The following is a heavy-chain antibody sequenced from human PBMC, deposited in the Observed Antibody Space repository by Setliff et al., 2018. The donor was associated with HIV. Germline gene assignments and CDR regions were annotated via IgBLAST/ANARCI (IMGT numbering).Heavy chain of an antibody. J-gene: IGHJ4*02. CDR2: ISNDGSTT. V-gene: IGHV3-74*01. CDR3: VTDIESHPYYNLDY. CDR1: GFTFSTYW. Sequence: GGSLRLSCATSGFTFSTYWMHWVRQAPGKGLVWVSCISNDGSTTHYADSVKGRLTISRDNARNTLYLQMDSLRSEDTAVYYCVTDIESHPYYNLDYWGLGTLVTVS. D-gene: IGHD3-10*01.